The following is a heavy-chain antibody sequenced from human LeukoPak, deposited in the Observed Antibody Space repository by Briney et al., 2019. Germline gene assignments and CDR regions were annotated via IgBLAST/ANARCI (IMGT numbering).Heavy chain of an antibody. CDR1: GFTFSSYG. CDR3: AKDPIRGVRPYYFSS. J-gene: IGHJ4*02. V-gene: IGHV3-30*02. CDR2: IHYDGSNK. Sequence: GGSLRLSRAASGFTFSSYGMQWVRQAPGKGLEWVAFIHYDGSNKYYANSVKGRFTISRDNSKNTLYLHMNSLRAEDTAVYYCAKDPIRGVRPYYFSSWGQGTLVTVSS. D-gene: IGHD3-10*01.